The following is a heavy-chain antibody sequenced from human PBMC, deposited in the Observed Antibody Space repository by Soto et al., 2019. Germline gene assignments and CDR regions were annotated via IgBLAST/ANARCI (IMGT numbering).Heavy chain of an antibody. J-gene: IGHJ6*02. Sequence: SETLSLTCTVSGGSISSGDYYWSWIRQPPGKGLEWIGYIYYSGSTYYNPSLKSRVTISVDTSKNQFSLKLSSVTAADTAVYYCARAYYYGSGSYRAMNYYYGMDVWGQGTTVTVSS. CDR3: ARAYYYGSGSYRAMNYYYGMDV. D-gene: IGHD3-10*01. CDR2: IYYSGST. V-gene: IGHV4-30-4*01. CDR1: GGSISSGDYY.